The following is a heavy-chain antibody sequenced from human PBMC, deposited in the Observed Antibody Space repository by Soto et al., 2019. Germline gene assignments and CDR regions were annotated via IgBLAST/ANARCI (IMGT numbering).Heavy chain of an antibody. CDR3: ARDRDYDYIWGSYRPYNFDY. Sequence: GGSLRLSCAASGFTFSSYWMSWVRQAPGKGLEWVANIKQDGSEKYYVDSVKGRFTISRDNAKNSLYLQMNSLRAEDTAVYYCARDRDYDYIWGSYRPYNFDYWGQGTLVTVSS. V-gene: IGHV3-7*01. D-gene: IGHD3-16*02. J-gene: IGHJ4*02. CDR2: IKQDGSEK. CDR1: GFTFSSYW.